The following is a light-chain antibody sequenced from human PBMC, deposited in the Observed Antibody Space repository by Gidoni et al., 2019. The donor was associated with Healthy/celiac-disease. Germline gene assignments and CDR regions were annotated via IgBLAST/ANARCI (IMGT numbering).Light chain of an antibody. Sequence: EIVLPQSPATLSLSPGERATLSSRASQSVSSYLDWYQQKPGQAPRLLIYDASNRATGIPARFSGSGSGTDFTLTISSLEPEDFAVYYCQQRSNWLTFXGXTKVEIK. CDR1: QSVSSY. V-gene: IGKV3-11*01. CDR3: QQRSNWLT. CDR2: DAS. J-gene: IGKJ4*01.